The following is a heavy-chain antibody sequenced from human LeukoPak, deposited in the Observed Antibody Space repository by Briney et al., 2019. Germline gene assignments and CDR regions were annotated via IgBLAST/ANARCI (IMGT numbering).Heavy chain of an antibody. CDR2: IYYSGST. D-gene: IGHD6-13*01. CDR1: GGSISSGGYY. V-gene: IGHV4-31*03. Sequence: SETLSLTCTVSGGSISSGGYYWSWIRQHPGKGLEWIGYIYYSGSTYYNPSLKSRVTISVDTSKNQFSLKLSSVTAADTAVYYCARGNRGIAACSYWGQGTLVTVSS. J-gene: IGHJ4*02. CDR3: ARGNRGIAACSY.